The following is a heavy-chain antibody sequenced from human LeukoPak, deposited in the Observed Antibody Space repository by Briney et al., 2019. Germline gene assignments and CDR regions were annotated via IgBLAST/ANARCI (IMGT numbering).Heavy chain of an antibody. CDR3: ARPRYFDWLFDY. D-gene: IGHD3-9*01. CDR1: GGSFSGYY. CDR2: INHSGST. Sequence: SETLSLTCAVYGGSFSGYYWSWIRQPPGKGLEWTGEINHSGSTNYNPSLKSRVTISVDTSKNQFSLKLSSVTAADTAVYYCARPRYFDWLFDYWGQGTLVTVSS. V-gene: IGHV4-34*01. J-gene: IGHJ4*02.